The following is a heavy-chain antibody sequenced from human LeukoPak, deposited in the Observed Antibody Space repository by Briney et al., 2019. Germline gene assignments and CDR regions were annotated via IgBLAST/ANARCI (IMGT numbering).Heavy chain of an antibody. J-gene: IGHJ6*02. Sequence: ASVKVSCKASGYTFTSYGISWVRQAPGQGLEWMGWISAYNGNTNYAQKLQGRVTMTTDTSTSTAYMELRSLRSDDTAVYYCAREGGCSSTSCYYYYYYCMDVWGQGTTVTVSS. CDR3: AREGGCSSTSCYYYYYYCMDV. CDR2: ISAYNGNT. V-gene: IGHV1-18*01. CDR1: GYTFTSYG. D-gene: IGHD2-2*01.